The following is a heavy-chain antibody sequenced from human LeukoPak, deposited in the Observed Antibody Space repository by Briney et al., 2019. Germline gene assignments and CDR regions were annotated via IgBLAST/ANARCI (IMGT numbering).Heavy chain of an antibody. CDR2: ISDDGNNK. CDR1: GFTFSDYA. J-gene: IGHJ5*02. Sequence: GGSLRLSCEASGFTFSDYAIHWVRQAPGNGLEWVALISDDGNNKYYAESVRGRFTISRDNSKNTLSLEMNSLRPEDTAVYYCERGKEKYDFGSGIPWGQGTLVIVSS. D-gene: IGHD3-10*01. CDR3: ERGKEKYDFGSGIP. V-gene: IGHV3-30-3*01.